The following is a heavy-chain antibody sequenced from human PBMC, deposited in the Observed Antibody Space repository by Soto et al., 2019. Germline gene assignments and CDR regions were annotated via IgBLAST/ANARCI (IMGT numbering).Heavy chain of an antibody. J-gene: IGHJ6*03. V-gene: IGHV1-3*01. CDR2: INAGNGNT. Sequence: QVQLVQSGAEVKKPGASVKVSCKASGYTFTSYAMHWVRQAPGQRLEWMGWINAGNGNTKYSQKFQCRHPITRDTPAGTAYNELSSLRSEDTAVYYCAVGYCSGGSCYPSLYYCYMDVWGKGPTVTVSS. CDR1: GYTFTSYA. D-gene: IGHD2-15*01. CDR3: AVGYCSGGSCYPSLYYCYMDV.